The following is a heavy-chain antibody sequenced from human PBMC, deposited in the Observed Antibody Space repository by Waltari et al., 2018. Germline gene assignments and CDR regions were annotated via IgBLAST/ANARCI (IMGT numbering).Heavy chain of an antibody. V-gene: IGHV3-74*01. CDR1: GFTFSSYW. CDR2: INSDGSST. Sequence: EVQLVESGGGLVQPGGSLRLSCAASGFTFSSYWMHWVRQAPGKGRAGVSRINSDGSSTSYADSVMGRFTISRDNAKNTLYLQMNSLSVDDTAVYYCAELSSSAFHIWGQGTMVTVSS. CDR3: AELSSSAFHI. D-gene: IGHD1-7*01. J-gene: IGHJ3*02.